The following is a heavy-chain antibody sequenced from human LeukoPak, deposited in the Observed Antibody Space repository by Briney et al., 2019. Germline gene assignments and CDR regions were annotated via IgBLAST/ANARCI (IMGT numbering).Heavy chain of an antibody. V-gene: IGHV3-30*04. CDR1: GFTFSSYA. D-gene: IGHD3-22*01. J-gene: IGHJ3*02. CDR2: ISYDGTNK. CDR3: ARSNYYDSRSWGFDI. Sequence: GRSLRLSCAASGFTFSSYAMHWVRQAPGKGLEWVTIISYDGTNKYYADSVKGRFTISRDNSKNTLFLQMNSLRAEDTAVYYCARSNYYDSRSWGFDIWGQGTMVTVSS.